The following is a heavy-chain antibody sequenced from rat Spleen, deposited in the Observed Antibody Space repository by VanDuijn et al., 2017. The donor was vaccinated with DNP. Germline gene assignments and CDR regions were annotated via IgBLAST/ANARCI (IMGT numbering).Heavy chain of an antibody. CDR3: TTFEGRDA. V-gene: IGHV5S13*01. D-gene: IGHD1-11*01. Sequence: EVQLVESGGGLVQPGRSLKLSCAASGLTFSNYAMAWVRQAPTKGLEWVASITNSGSDTKYRDSVQGRFTISRDNAKNTLYLQMDSLRSEDTATYYCTTFEGRDAWGQGTSVTVSS. CDR1: GLTFSNYA. J-gene: IGHJ4*01. CDR2: ITNSGSDT.